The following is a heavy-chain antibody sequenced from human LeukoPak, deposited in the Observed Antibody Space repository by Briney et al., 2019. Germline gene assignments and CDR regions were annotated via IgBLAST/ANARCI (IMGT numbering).Heavy chain of an antibody. D-gene: IGHD7-27*01. CDR3: ARDSGDRPQAVGYFFDY. CDR1: GFSFGTHW. CDR2: IKQDKTET. V-gene: IGHV3-7*01. Sequence: GGSLRLSCAASGFSFGTHWMAWVRQPPGAGPEWVANIKQDKTETYYADAVRGRFTITRDNAKDSLYLQMDNLRGEDTAVYYCARDSGDRPQAVGYFFDYWGQGSLVTVSS. J-gene: IGHJ4*02.